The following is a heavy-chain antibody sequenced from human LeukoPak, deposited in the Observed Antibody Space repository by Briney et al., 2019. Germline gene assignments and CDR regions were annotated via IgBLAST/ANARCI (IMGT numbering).Heavy chain of an antibody. CDR2: ISGSSNYI. Sequence: GGSLRLSCAASGFIFSDYSINWVRQAPGKGLEWVASISGSSNYIYYADSLKGRFTISRDNAKNSLFLQMNCPRAEDTAIYYCARCRAGGTAKIDYWGQGTLVTVST. CDR3: ARCRAGGTAKIDY. CDR1: GFIFSDYS. J-gene: IGHJ4*02. D-gene: IGHD1-26*01. V-gene: IGHV3-21*01.